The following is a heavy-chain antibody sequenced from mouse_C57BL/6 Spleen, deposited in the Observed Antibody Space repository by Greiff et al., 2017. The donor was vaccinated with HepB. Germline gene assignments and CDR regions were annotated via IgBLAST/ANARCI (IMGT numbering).Heavy chain of an antibody. J-gene: IGHJ4*01. CDR1: GYTFTDYE. Sequence: VKLVESGAELVRPGASVTLSCKASGYTFTDYEMHWVKQTPVHGLEWIGAIDPETGGTAYNQKFKGKAILTADKSSSTAYMELRSLTSEDSAVYYCTRYDYEERGYAMDYWGQGTSVTVSS. D-gene: IGHD2-4*01. CDR3: TRYDYEERGYAMDY. V-gene: IGHV1-15*01. CDR2: IDPETGGT.